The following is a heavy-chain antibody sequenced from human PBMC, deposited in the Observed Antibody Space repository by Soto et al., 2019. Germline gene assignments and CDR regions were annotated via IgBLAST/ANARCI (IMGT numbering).Heavy chain of an antibody. J-gene: IGHJ3*02. CDR3: ARERAYGSENTEDAFDI. CDR2: IWYDGSNK. V-gene: IGHV3-33*01. CDR1: GFTFSSYG. D-gene: IGHD3-10*01. Sequence: GGSLRLSCAASGFTFSSYGMHWVRQAPGKGLEWVAVIWYDGSNKYYADSVKGRFTISRDNSKNTLYLQMNSLRAEDTAVYYCARERAYGSENTEDAFDIWGQGTMVTVSS.